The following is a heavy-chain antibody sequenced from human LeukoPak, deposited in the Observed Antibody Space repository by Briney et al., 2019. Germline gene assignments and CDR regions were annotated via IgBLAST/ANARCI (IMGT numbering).Heavy chain of an antibody. J-gene: IGHJ4*02. CDR2: ISSSGSTI. CDR1: GFTFSSYE. Sequence: PGGSLRLSCAASGFTFSSYEMNWVRQAPGKGLEWVSYISSSGSTIYYADSVKGRFTISRDNAKNSLYLQMNSLRAEDTAVYYCARAGNYYDSSGYYFWGQGTPLTVSS. CDR3: ARAGNYYDSSGYYF. V-gene: IGHV3-48*03. D-gene: IGHD3-22*01.